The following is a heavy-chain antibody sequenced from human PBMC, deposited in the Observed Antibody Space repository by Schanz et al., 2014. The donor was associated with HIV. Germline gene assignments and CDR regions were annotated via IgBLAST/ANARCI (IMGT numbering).Heavy chain of an antibody. V-gene: IGHV1-69*06. CDR2: IIPMLRTA. J-gene: IGHJ4*02. Sequence: QVQLVQSGAEVKKPGASVKISCKASGYTFTNYAISWVRQAPGQGLDWMGWIIPMLRTAHYAQRFQGRVTIIADKSTNILYMEVSSLRSDDTAVYYCARAPYTSGWYGVDYWGQGTLVTVSS. CDR1: GYTFTNYA. CDR3: ARAPYTSGWYGVDY. D-gene: IGHD6-19*01.